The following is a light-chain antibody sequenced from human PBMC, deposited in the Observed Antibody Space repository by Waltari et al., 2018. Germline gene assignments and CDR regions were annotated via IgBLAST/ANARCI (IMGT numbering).Light chain of an antibody. CDR2: SNN. J-gene: IGLJ2*01. CDR1: SSNIGSNT. V-gene: IGLV1-44*01. CDR3: GTWDDSLNGPL. Sequence: QSLLTQAPSASGTPGQTVTISCSGSSSNIGSNTVNWYQQLPGTAPKLLIYSNNQKPPSVPARFSGSQSGTSASLAISGVQSEDEADYYCGTWDDSLNGPLFGGRTKVTVL.